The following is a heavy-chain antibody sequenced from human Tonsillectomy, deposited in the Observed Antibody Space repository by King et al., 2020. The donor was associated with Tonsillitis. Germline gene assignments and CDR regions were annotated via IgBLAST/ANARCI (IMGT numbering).Heavy chain of an antibody. D-gene: IGHD3-3*01. V-gene: IGHV1-18*01. Sequence: QLVQSGAEVKKPGASVKVSCKASGYTFNTYGISWVRQAPGQGLEWMGWISGNNGNTNYAQKLQGRVTMTTDTSTSTAYMELRSLRSDDTAVYYWARGFGQRTTVFGVATAEAGDYGGQGTLVTVSS. CDR1: GYTFNTYG. CDR3: ARGFGQRTTVFGVATAEAGDY. CDR2: ISGNNGNT. J-gene: IGHJ4*02.